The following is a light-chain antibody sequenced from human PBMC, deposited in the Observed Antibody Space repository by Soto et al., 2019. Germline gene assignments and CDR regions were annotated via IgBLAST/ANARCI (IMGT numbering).Light chain of an antibody. CDR2: GTY. V-gene: IGKV1-39*01. Sequence: DIQMTQSPSSLSASVGDRVTITCRASQTIGSYVNWYQQKPGKAPKLLIYGTYSLQGGVPSMCSGAGSRTEFPLTISSLQPEDLAAYDCPQSFDNPTWTFGRGTKVESK. CDR3: PQSFDNPTWT. J-gene: IGKJ1*01. CDR1: QTIGSY.